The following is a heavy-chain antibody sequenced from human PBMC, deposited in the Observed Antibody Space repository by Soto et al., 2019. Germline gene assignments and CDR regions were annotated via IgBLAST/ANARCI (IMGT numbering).Heavy chain of an antibody. Sequence: ASVKVSCKASGGTFSSYAISWVRQAPGQGLEWMGGIIPIFGTANYAQKFQGRVTITADESTSTAYMELSSPRSEDTAVYYCAREEGNSDAFDIWGQGTMVTVSS. J-gene: IGHJ3*02. CDR1: GGTFSSYA. CDR2: IIPIFGTA. V-gene: IGHV1-69*13. CDR3: AREEGNSDAFDI.